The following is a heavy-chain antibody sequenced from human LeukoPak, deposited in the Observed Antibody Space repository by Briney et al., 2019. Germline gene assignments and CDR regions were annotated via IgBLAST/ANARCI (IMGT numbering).Heavy chain of an antibody. J-gene: IGHJ1*01. D-gene: IGHD3-10*01. CDR1: GGTFSSYA. V-gene: IGHV1-8*02. CDR3: ARGILYGSGSYRTV. Sequence: ASVTVSCKASGGTFSSYAISWVRQATGQGLEWMGWMNPNSDNTGYAQKFQGRVTMTRNTSISTAYMELSSLRSEDTAVYYCARGILYGSGSYRTVWGQGTLVTVSS. CDR2: MNPNSDNT.